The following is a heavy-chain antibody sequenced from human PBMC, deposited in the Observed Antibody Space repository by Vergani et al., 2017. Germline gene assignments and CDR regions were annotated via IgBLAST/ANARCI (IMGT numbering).Heavy chain of an antibody. CDR2: IDPSDSYT. D-gene: IGHD1-1*01. Sequence: EVQLVQSGAEVKKPGESLRISCKGFGYSFINNWISWVRQMPGKGLEWMGRIDPSDSYTNYSPSFQGHVTISADRSISTAYLQWSSLKASDTAMYYCAGWNPGGTIGEDYWGQGTLVTVSS. V-gene: IGHV5-10-1*03. CDR3: AGWNPGGTIGEDY. CDR1: GYSFINNW. J-gene: IGHJ4*02.